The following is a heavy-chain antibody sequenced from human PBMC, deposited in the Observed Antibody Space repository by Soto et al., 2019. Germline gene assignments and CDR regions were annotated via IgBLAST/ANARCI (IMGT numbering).Heavy chain of an antibody. J-gene: IGHJ4*02. Sequence: PSETLSLTCAVYGGSFGVYYWSWIGQPPGKGLEWIGEINHSGSTNYNPSLKSRVTISVDTSKNQFSLKLSSVTAADTAVYYCARGGGYGYFDYWGQGTLVTVSS. CDR2: INHSGST. CDR1: GGSFGVYY. V-gene: IGHV4-34*01. CDR3: ARGGGYGYFDY. D-gene: IGHD5-12*01.